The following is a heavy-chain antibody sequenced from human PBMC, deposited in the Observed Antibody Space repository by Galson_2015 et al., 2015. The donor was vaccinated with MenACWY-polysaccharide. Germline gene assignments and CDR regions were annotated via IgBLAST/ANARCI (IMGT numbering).Heavy chain of an antibody. CDR2: IGGSGGST. J-gene: IGHJ4*02. CDR3: AKRSERYYYDTSGYYPFDY. Sequence: SLRLSCAASGFTFSNYAMSWVRQAPGKGLEWVSSIGGSGGSTYYADSVKGRFTISRDNSKNTLYLQMNSLRAEDTAVYYCAKRSERYYYDTSGYYPFDYWGQGPLVTVSS. V-gene: IGHV3-23*01. CDR1: GFTFSNYA. D-gene: IGHD3-22*01.